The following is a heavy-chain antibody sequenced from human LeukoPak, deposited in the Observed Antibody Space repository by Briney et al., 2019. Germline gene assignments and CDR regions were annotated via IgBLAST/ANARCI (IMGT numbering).Heavy chain of an antibody. CDR3: ARDLLYCGGDCYHDAFDI. D-gene: IGHD2-21*02. CDR1: GYTFTSYG. CDR2: ISDYNGDT. J-gene: IGHJ3*02. V-gene: IGHV1-18*01. Sequence: AAVTVSCRASGYTFTSYGISWVRQAPGRGLEWMGWISDYNGDTNYAQKLQGRVTMTTDTSTSTAYMELRSLRSDDTAVYYCARDLLYCGGDCYHDAFDIWGQGTMVTVSS.